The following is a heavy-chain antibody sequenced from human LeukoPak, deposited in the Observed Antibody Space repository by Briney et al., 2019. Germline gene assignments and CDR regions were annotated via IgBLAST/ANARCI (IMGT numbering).Heavy chain of an antibody. V-gene: IGHV3-21*01. D-gene: IGHD5-12*01. J-gene: IGHJ3*02. Sequence: GGSLRLSCAASGFTFSSYSMNWVRQAPGKGLEWVSSISSSSSYIYYADSVKGRFTISRDNAKNSLFLQMNSLRAEDTAVFYCARDSGYNAFDIWGQGTMVTVSS. CDR3: ARDSGYNAFDI. CDR2: ISSSSSYI. CDR1: GFTFSSYS.